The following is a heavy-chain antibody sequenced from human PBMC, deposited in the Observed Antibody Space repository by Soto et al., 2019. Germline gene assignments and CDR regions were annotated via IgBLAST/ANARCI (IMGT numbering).Heavy chain of an antibody. CDR2: ISTSGGST. CDR3: ARDGLGAYTYGSYYFDY. CDR1: GFTFSNYA. Sequence: EVQLLESGGGLVQPGGSLRLSCAASGFTFSNYAMSWVRQAPGKGLEWVSTISTSGGSTYSADSVKGRFTISRDNSKHTLYLQMNSLRAEDTAVYYCARDGLGAYTYGSYYFDYWGQGTLGHRLL. D-gene: IGHD5-18*01. J-gene: IGHJ4*02. V-gene: IGHV3-23*01.